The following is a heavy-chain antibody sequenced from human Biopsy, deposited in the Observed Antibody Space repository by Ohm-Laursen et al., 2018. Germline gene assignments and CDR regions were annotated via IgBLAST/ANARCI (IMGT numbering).Heavy chain of an antibody. D-gene: IGHD3-22*01. V-gene: IGHV4-59*01. CDR1: GDSISRYY. CDR3: ARDRGYYSDRTVPGYFDL. Sequence: SETLSLTCTVSGDSISRYYWSWIRQPPGKGLEWIGYVYYTGSTDYNPSLQSRGTISVDTSKNHFSLRLRSVTPADTAIYYCARDRGYYSDRTVPGYFDLWGRGTLVTVSS. CDR2: VYYTGST. J-gene: IGHJ2*01.